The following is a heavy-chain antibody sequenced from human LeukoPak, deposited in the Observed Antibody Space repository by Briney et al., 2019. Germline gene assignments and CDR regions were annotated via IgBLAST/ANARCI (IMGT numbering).Heavy chain of an antibody. J-gene: IGHJ4*02. Sequence: PGGSLRLSCAASGFTFSSYSMSWVRQAPWKGLEWVSAISGSGDSTYYGDSVKGRFTISRDNSKNTLYLQMNSLRAEDTAVYYCAKTRPLDSSSWSHGDYWGQGTLVTVSS. V-gene: IGHV3-23*01. CDR1: GFTFSSYS. CDR2: ISGSGDST. D-gene: IGHD6-13*01. CDR3: AKTRPLDSSSWSHGDY.